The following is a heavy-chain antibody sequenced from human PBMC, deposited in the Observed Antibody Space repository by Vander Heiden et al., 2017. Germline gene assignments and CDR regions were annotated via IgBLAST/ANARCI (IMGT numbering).Heavy chain of an antibody. J-gene: IGHJ4*02. CDR2: ISSSGSTI. V-gene: IGHV3-48*03. CDR3: ARDPEYEPGIAAAGTDY. CDR1: GFTFSSYE. D-gene: IGHD6-13*01. Sequence: EVQLVESGGGLVQPGGSLRLSCAASGFTFSSYEMNWVRQAPRKVLEWVSYISSSGSTIYYADSVKGRFTISRDNAKNSLYLQMNSLRAEDTAVYYCARDPEYEPGIAAAGTDYWGQGTLVTVSS.